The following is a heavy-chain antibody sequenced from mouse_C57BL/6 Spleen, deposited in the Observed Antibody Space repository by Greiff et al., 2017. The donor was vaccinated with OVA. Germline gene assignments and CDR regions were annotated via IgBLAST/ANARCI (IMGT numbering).Heavy chain of an antibody. CDR2: ISGGGGNT. D-gene: IGHD1-1*01. Sequence: EVKLVEESGGGLVKPGGSLKLSCAASGFTFSSYTMSWVRQTPEKRLEWVATISGGGGNTYYPDSVKGRFTISRDNAKNTLYLQMSSLRSEDTALYYCARHDGSSYDYAMDYWGQGTSVTVSS. CDR3: ARHDGSSYDYAMDY. CDR1: GFTFSSYT. V-gene: IGHV5-9*01. J-gene: IGHJ4*01.